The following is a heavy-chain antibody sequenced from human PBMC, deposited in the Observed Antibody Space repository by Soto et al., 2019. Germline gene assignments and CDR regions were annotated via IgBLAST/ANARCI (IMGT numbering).Heavy chain of an antibody. V-gene: IGHV4-30-4*01. CDR2: NSYTGST. J-gene: IGHJ4*03. CDR3: ARVKATLYRHYSFDY. Sequence: PSETLSLTCSVSGGTINSGDYFWSWIRQPPGMGLNWIVSNSYTGSTYYSPSLKSRASMSMDTSKYLFSLRLRSATAADTAVYFCARVKATLYRHYSFDYWGQRTTVTVSS. D-gene: IGHD5-12*01. CDR1: GGTINSGDYF.